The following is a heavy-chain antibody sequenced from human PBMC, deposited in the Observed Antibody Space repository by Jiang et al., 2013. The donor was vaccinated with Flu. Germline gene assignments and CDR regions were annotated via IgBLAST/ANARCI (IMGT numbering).Heavy chain of an antibody. CDR3: VRWGTGFDY. J-gene: IGHJ4*02. Sequence: QTLSLTCAISGDSVSSNSAAWNWIRHSPSRGLEWLGRTYYRSKWYNDSAVFVKSRITINPDTTKNQFSLQLNSVTPEDTAVYYCVRWGTGFDYWGQGTLVTVSS. D-gene: IGHD1-1*01. CDR2: TYYRSKWYN. V-gene: IGHV6-1*01. CDR1: GDSVSSNSAA.